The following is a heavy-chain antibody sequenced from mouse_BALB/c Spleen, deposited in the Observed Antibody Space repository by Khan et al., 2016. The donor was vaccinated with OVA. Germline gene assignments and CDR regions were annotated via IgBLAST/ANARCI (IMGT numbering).Heavy chain of an antibody. CDR1: GFTFSDYD. V-gene: IGHV5-12*02. Sequence: EVELVESGGGFVQPGGSLKLSCATSGFTFSDYDMYWVRQTPERRLEWVAYISNGGGNTYYTDILKGRFTISRDNAKNTQYLQMSRLKAEDAAMYYCAVQLDGGMDYWGQGTSVTVSS. CDR3: AVQLDGGMDY. CDR2: ISNGGGNT. J-gene: IGHJ4*01.